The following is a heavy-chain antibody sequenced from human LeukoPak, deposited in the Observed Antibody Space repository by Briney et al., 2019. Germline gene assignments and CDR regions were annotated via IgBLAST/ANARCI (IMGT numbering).Heavy chain of an antibody. CDR2: ISSGGTTI. V-gene: IGHV3-48*02. J-gene: IGHJ4*01. CDR1: GFTFNTYT. Sequence: GGSLRLSCAASGFTFNTYTLSWVRQAPGKGLEWVSTISSGGTTISYADSVKGRFTISRDNAKNSLYLQMNSLRDEDTAVYYCARALYFYDSSGYYYNDYWGQGTLVTVSS. D-gene: IGHD3-22*01. CDR3: ARALYFYDSSGYYYNDY.